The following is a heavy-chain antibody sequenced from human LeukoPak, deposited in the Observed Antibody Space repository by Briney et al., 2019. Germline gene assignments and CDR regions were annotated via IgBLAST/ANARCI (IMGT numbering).Heavy chain of an antibody. J-gene: IGHJ6*03. V-gene: IGHV4-59*01. D-gene: IGHD3-3*02. CDR3: ARAFYPGYYSYMAV. Sequence: SETLSLTCTVSGGSISPYYWSWIRQPPGKGLEWIGYIYYSGSTNYNPSLKSRVTISVDTSKNQFSLKLSSVTAADTAVYYCARAFYPGYYSYMAVWGKGTTVTVSS. CDR2: IYYSGST. CDR1: GGSISPYY.